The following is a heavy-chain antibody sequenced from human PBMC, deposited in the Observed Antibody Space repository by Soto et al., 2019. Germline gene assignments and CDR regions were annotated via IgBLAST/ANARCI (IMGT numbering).Heavy chain of an antibody. CDR2: IYPGDSDT. Sequence: GESLKISCKGSGYSFTSYWIGWVRQMPGKGLEWMGLIYPGDSDTRYSPAFQVQVTISADKSISTAYLQWSNLKASDTAMYYCASVYCIGGSCEKAFDIWGQGTMVTVSS. D-gene: IGHD2-15*01. V-gene: IGHV5-51*01. CDR1: GYSFTSYW. J-gene: IGHJ3*02. CDR3: ASVYCIGGSCEKAFDI.